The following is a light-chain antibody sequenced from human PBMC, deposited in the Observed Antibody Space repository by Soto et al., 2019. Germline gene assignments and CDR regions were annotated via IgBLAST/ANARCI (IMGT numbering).Light chain of an antibody. CDR2: DAS. CDR3: QQRGGWPLT. J-gene: IGKJ4*01. CDR1: QGVGRF. Sequence: EIVLTQSPATLSLSPGEGAALSCRASQGVGRFLAWYQQKPGQAPRLLIYDASNRATGIPARFSGSGSVTDFTLAIDNLEPEDFAVYYCQQRGGWPLTFGGGTKV. V-gene: IGKV3-11*01.